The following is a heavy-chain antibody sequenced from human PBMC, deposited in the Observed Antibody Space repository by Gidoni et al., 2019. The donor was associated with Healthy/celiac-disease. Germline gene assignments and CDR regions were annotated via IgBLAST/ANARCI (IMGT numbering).Heavy chain of an antibody. D-gene: IGHD3-16*01. J-gene: IGHJ3*01. V-gene: IGHV1-2*04. Sequence: QVQLVQSVAEVKTPGASVKVSCTASGYPFTGYSIHWVRQAPGQGLEWMGWINPNSGGTKYAQKFQDWVTMTRDTSISTAHLELSRLKSDDTAVYYCARSERLGGATFDVWGQGTLVTVSS. CDR3: ARSERLGGATFDV. CDR1: GYPFTGYS. CDR2: INPNSGGT.